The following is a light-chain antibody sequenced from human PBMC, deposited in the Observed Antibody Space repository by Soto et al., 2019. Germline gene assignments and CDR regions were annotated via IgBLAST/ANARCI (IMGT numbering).Light chain of an antibody. CDR1: TGAVTSGHY. V-gene: IGLV7-46*01. J-gene: IGLJ1*01. Sequence: QAVVTQEASLTVSPGGTVTLTCGSSTGAVTSGHYPHWFQQKPGQAPRTLIYETSIKHSWTPARFSGSLLGGKAALTLSGAQPEDEADYYCLVIYTGVGEVFGTGTKVTVL. CDR2: ETS. CDR3: LVIYTGVGEV.